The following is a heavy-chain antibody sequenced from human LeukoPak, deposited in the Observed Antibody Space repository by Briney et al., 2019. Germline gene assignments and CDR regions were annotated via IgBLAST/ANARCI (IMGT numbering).Heavy chain of an antibody. CDR3: ARDPVTLYYFDY. V-gene: IGHV3-11*04. D-gene: IGHD4-23*01. Sequence: GGSLRLSCAASGFTFSDYYMSWLRQAPGKGLEWVSYISSSGSTIYYADSVKGRFTISRGNAKNSLYLQMNSLRAEDTAVYYCARDPVTLYYFDYWGQGTLVTVSS. CDR2: ISSSGSTI. J-gene: IGHJ4*02. CDR1: GFTFSDYY.